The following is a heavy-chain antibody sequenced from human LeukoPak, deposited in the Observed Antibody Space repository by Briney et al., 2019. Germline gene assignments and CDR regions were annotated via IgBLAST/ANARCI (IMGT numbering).Heavy chain of an antibody. Sequence: GGSLRLSCAASGFTFSSYGMHWVRQALGKGLEWVAFIRYDGSNKYYADSVKGRFTISRDNSKNTLYLQMNSLRAEDTAVYYCAKLVLRYFDWLMDYWGQGTLVTVSS. CDR3: AKLVLRYFDWLMDY. CDR1: GFTFSSYG. D-gene: IGHD3-9*01. V-gene: IGHV3-30*02. J-gene: IGHJ4*02. CDR2: IRYDGSNK.